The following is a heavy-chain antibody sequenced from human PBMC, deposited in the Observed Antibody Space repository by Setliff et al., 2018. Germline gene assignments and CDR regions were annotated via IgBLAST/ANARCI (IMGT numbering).Heavy chain of an antibody. CDR1: GYTFTSYG. Sequence: GASVKVSCKASGYTFTSYGFNWVRQATGQGLEWMGWMNPNSGYTDYAQKFQGRVTMTRNTSISTAYMELSSLRSEDTAVYYCARVDYYGSGGYYNFQHWGQGTLVTVSS. CDR2: MNPNSGYT. D-gene: IGHD3-10*01. J-gene: IGHJ1*01. V-gene: IGHV1-8*01. CDR3: ARVDYYGSGGYYNFQH.